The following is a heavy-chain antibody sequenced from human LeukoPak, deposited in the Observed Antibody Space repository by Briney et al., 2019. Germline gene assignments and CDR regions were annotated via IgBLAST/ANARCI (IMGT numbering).Heavy chain of an antibody. CDR3: ARDGVDGYNYRDAFDI. CDR1: GGSISSSNW. Sequence: SETLSLTCAVSGGSISSSNWWSWVRQPPGKGLEWIGEIYHSGSTNYNPSLKSRVTISVDTSKNQFSLKLSSVTAADTAVYYCARDGVDGYNYRDAFDIWGQGTMVTVSS. J-gene: IGHJ3*02. CDR2: IYHSGST. V-gene: IGHV4-4*02. D-gene: IGHD5-24*01.